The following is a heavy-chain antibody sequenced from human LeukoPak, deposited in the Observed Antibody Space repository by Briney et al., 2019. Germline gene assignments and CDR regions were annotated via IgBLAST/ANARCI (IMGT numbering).Heavy chain of an antibody. J-gene: IGHJ4*02. Sequence: WVRQPPGKGLEWIGSIYYSGSTYYNPSLKSRVTISVDTSKNQFSLKLSSVTAADTAVYYCARPSYYGSGIPDYWGQGTLVTVSS. CDR3: ARPSYYGSGIPDY. D-gene: IGHD3-10*01. V-gene: IGHV4-39*01. CDR2: IYYSGST.